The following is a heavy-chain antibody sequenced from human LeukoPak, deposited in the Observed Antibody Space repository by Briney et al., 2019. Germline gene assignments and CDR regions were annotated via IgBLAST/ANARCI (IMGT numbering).Heavy chain of an antibody. CDR2: IIPIFGTA. CDR1: GGTFSSYA. V-gene: IGHV1-69*13. J-gene: IGHJ6*03. CDR3: ARGGYYYGSGFGYYYYYMDV. Sequence: SVKVSCKASGGTFSSYAISWVRQAPRQGLEWMGGIIPIFGTANYAQKFQGRVTITADESTSTAYMELSSLRSEDTAVYYCARGGYYYGSGFGYYYYYMDVWGKGTTVTISS. D-gene: IGHD3-10*01.